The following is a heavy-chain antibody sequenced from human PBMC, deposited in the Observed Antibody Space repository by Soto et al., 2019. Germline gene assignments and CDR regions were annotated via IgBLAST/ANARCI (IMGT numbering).Heavy chain of an antibody. CDR3: ARDQEGFLEWLPSYGMDV. Sequence: PGGSLRLSCAASGFTFSSYGMHWVRQAPGKGLEWVAVIWYDGSNKYYADSVKGRFTISRDNSKNMLYLQMNSLRAEDTAVYYCARDQEGFLEWLPSYGMDVWGQGTTVTVSS. V-gene: IGHV3-33*01. CDR2: IWYDGSNK. CDR1: GFTFSSYG. J-gene: IGHJ6*02. D-gene: IGHD3-3*01.